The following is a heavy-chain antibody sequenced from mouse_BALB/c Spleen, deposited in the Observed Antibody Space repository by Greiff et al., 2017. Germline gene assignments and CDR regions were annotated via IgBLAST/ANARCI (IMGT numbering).Heavy chain of an antibody. J-gene: IGHJ4*01. D-gene: IGHD2-14*01. V-gene: IGHV1-61*01. CDR1: GYPFTSYW. CDR3: AREVYYYAMDY. CDR2: IHPSDSET. Sequence: VHLQQPGAELVRPGASVKLPCKAPGYPFTSYWMNWVKQMPGQGLEWFGMIHPSDSETRLNQKFKDKATLTVDKSSSTAYMQLSSPTSEDSAVYYCAREVYYYAMDYWGQGTSVTVSS.